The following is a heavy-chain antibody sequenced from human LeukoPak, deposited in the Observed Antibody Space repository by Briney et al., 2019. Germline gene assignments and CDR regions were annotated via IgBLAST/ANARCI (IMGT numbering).Heavy chain of an antibody. CDR2: ISAYNDNT. CDR1: GYTFTNYD. Sequence: ASVKVSCKASGYTFTNYDISWVRQAPGQGLEWMGWISAYNDNTNYAQKLQGRVTMTTDTSTSTAYMELRSLRSDDTAVYYCAREHSGSYSLPLDSFDYWGQGTLVTVSS. V-gene: IGHV1-18*01. D-gene: IGHD1-26*01. J-gene: IGHJ4*02. CDR3: AREHSGSYSLPLDSFDY.